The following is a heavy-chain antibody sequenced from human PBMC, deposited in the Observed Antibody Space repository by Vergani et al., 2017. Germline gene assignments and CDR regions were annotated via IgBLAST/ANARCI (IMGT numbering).Heavy chain of an antibody. J-gene: IGHJ5*02. CDR2: ICYSGST. D-gene: IGHD3-3*01. CDR3: ARSKSGGNPRT. V-gene: IGHV4-30-4*08. CDR1: GGSISSGDYY. Sequence: QVQLQESGPGLVKPSQTLYLTCTVSGGSISSGDYYWSWIRQPPGKGLEWIGYICYSGSTYYNPSLRSRVTISVDTSKNQFSRKLSSVSAADTAVYSFARSKSGGNPRTWGQETLSPSPQ.